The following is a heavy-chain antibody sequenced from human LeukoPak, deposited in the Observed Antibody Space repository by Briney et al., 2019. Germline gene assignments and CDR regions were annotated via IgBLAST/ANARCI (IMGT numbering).Heavy chain of an antibody. J-gene: IGHJ3*02. CDR2: IYTSGST. CDR1: GGSISSYY. D-gene: IGHD2-2*01. V-gene: IGHV4-4*07. Sequence: SETLSLTRTVSGGSISSYYWSWIRQPAGKGLEWIGRIYTSGSTNYNPSLKSRVTMSVDTSKNQFSLKLSSVTAADTAVYYCARLCSSTSCPTRAFDIWGQGTMVTVSS. CDR3: ARLCSSTSCPTRAFDI.